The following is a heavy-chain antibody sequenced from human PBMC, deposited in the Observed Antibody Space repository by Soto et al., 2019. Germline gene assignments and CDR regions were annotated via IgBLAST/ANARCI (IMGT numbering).Heavy chain of an antibody. CDR1: GYTFTSYD. Sequence: ASVKVSCKASGYTFTSYDINWVRQATGQGLEWMGWMNPNSGNTGYAQKFQGRVTMTRNTSISTAYMELSSLRSEDTAVYYCARKQWLYYGMDVWGQGTTVTVSS. CDR2: MNPNSGNT. CDR3: ARKQWLYYGMDV. D-gene: IGHD6-19*01. V-gene: IGHV1-8*01. J-gene: IGHJ6*02.